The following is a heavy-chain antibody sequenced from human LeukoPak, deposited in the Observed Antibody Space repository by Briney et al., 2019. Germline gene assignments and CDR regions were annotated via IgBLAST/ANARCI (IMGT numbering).Heavy chain of an antibody. V-gene: IGHV3-74*01. D-gene: IGHD3-16*01. CDR3: ARDFLHLGG. CDR1: GFTFSSYW. Sequence: GGSLRLSCAASGFTFSSYWMHWVRQAPGKGLVWVSRIKTDGSNTNYADSVRGRFTISRDNAKNTLYLQMSSLRAEDTAVYYCARDFLHLGGWGQGTMVTVSS. CDR2: IKTDGSNT. J-gene: IGHJ3*01.